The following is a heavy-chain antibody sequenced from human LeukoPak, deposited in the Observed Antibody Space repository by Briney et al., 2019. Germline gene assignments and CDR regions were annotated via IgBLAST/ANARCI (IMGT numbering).Heavy chain of an antibody. Sequence: GGSLRLSCVASGFTFSTYGMSWVRQAPGKGLEWVSGINWNGGSTGYADSVKGRFTISRDNAKNSLYLQMNSLRAEDTALYYCASAGLTYGSGSYFVYWGQGTLVTVSS. CDR2: INWNGGST. D-gene: IGHD3-10*01. J-gene: IGHJ4*02. CDR3: ASAGLTYGSGSYFVY. CDR1: GFTFSTYG. V-gene: IGHV3-20*04.